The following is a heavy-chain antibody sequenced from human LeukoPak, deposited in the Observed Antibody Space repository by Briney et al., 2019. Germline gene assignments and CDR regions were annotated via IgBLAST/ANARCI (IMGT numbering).Heavy chain of an antibody. D-gene: IGHD3-22*01. CDR2: ISWNSGSI. CDR1: GFTFDDYA. CDR3: ARVFQRRGAYYYDSSALGGYYFDY. J-gene: IGHJ4*02. Sequence: PGRSLRLSCAASGFTFDDYAMHWVWQAPGKGLEWVSGISWNSGSIGYADSVKGRFTISRDNAKNSLYLQMNSLRAEDTALYYCARVFQRRGAYYYDSSALGGYYFDYWGQGTLVTVSS. V-gene: IGHV3-9*01.